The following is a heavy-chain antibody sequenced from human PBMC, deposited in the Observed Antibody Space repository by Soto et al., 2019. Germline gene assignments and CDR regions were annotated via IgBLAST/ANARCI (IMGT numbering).Heavy chain of an antibody. CDR1: GGSFSGYY. CDR3: AREDGSGGSCYSD. CDR2: INHSGST. V-gene: IGHV4-34*01. Sequence: SETLSLTCAVYGGSFSGYYWSWIRQPPGKGLEWIGEINHSGSTNYNPSLKSRVTISVDTSKNQFSLKLSSVTAADTAVYYCAREDGSGGSCYSDWGQGTLVTVSS. D-gene: IGHD2-15*01. J-gene: IGHJ4*02.